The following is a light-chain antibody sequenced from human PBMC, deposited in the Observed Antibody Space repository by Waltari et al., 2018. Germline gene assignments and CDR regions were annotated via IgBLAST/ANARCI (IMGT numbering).Light chain of an antibody. CDR1: QSVSIW. CDR2: KAS. V-gene: IGKV1-5*03. CDR3: QQYNSYSRT. Sequence: DIPMTQSPSTLSASVGDRLPITCRASQSVSIWLAWYQQKPGKAPNLLIYKASTLESGVPSRFSGSGSGTEFTLTISSLQPDDFATYYCQQYNSYSRTFGQGTKVEI. J-gene: IGKJ1*01.